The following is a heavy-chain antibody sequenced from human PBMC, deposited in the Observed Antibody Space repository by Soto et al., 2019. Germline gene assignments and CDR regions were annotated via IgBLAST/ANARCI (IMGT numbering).Heavy chain of an antibody. Sequence: QVQLVESGGGVVQPGRSLRLSCAASGFTFSSYAMHWVRQAPGKGLEWVAVISYDGSNKYYADSVKGRFTISRDNSKNTLYLQMNSLRAEDTAVYYCARDLTDSSSWYGYSSYGMDVWGQGTTVTVSS. CDR1: GFTFSSYA. V-gene: IGHV3-30-3*01. J-gene: IGHJ6*02. CDR3: ARDLTDSSSWYGYSSYGMDV. CDR2: ISYDGSNK. D-gene: IGHD6-13*01.